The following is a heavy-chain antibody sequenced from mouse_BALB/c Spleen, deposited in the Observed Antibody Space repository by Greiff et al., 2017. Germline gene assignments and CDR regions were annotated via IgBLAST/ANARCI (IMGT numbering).Heavy chain of an antibody. CDR1: GFTFSSFG. V-gene: IGHV5-17*02. J-gene: IGHJ4*01. CDR2: ISSGSSTI. D-gene: IGHD1-1*01. Sequence: EVKLVESGGGLVQPGGSRKLSCAASGFTFSSFGMHWVRQAPEKGLEWVAYISSGSSTIYYADTVKGRFTISRDNPKNTLFLQMTSLRSEDTAMYYCARGGTYYGSSSYAMDYWGQGTSVTVSS. CDR3: ARGGTYYGSSSYAMDY.